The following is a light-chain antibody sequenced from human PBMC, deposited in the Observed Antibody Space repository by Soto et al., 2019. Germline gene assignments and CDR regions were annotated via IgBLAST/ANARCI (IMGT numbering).Light chain of an antibody. J-gene: IGKJ1*01. CDR3: QQYGSTPPWT. Sequence: EIVLTQSPGTLSLSPGERATLSCRASQSVSSSYLAWYQQKPGQAPRLLIYGASSRATGIPDRFSGSGSGTDFTLTISRLELEDFAVDYCQQYGSTPPWTFGQGTKVEIK. V-gene: IGKV3-20*01. CDR1: QSVSSSY. CDR2: GAS.